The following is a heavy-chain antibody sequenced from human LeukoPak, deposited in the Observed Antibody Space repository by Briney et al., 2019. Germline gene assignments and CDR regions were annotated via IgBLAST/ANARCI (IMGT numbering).Heavy chain of an antibody. CDR1: GFTFSSYG. Sequence: GGSLKLSCAASGFTFSSYGMHWVRQAPGKGLEWVAVISYDGSNKYYADSVKGRFTISRDNSKNTLYLQMNSLRAEDTAVYYCAKGALTMVRGVTPNYFDYWGQGTLVTVSS. CDR2: ISYDGSNK. CDR3: AKGALTMVRGVTPNYFDY. D-gene: IGHD3-10*01. J-gene: IGHJ4*02. V-gene: IGHV3-30*18.